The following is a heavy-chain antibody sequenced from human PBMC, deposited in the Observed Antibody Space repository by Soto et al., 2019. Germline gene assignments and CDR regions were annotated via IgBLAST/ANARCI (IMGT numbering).Heavy chain of an antibody. CDR3: ARDEYYDSNNWFDT. V-gene: IGHV4-4*07. CDR1: GGSIKNYY. D-gene: IGHD3-22*01. CDR2: IYSTGST. J-gene: IGHJ5*02. Sequence: SETLSLTCTVSGGSIKNYYWSWIRQPAGKGLEWIGRIYSTGSTNYNASLRSRVTMSVXXXXXXFXLXLXXXTAAXTAVYYCARDEYYDSNNWFDTWGQGTLVTVSS.